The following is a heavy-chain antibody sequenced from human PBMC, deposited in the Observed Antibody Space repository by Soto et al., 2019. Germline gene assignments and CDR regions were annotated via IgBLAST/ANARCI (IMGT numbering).Heavy chain of an antibody. Sequence: EVQLLESGGGLVQPGGSLRLSCAASRFTFSRYVMSWVRQAPGKGREWVSAISGSGATTYYGDSVRGRFTISRDNSTNTLYLQMNSVGAEDSYVYVCAKDMSSSGHLTSRVSVDYWGEGTVVTVSS. V-gene: IGHV3-23*01. CDR1: RFTFSRYV. CDR2: ISGSGATT. J-gene: IGHJ4*02. CDR3: AKDMSSSGHLTSRVSVDY. D-gene: IGHD3-9*01.